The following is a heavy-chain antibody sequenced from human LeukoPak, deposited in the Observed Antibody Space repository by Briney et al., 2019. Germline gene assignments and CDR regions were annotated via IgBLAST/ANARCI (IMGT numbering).Heavy chain of an antibody. CDR1: GGSISSGGYY. J-gene: IGHJ4*02. CDR3: ARGIGSWYEVRDKRFDY. V-gene: IGHV4-61*02. CDR2: IYTSGST. Sequence: SETLSLTCIVSGGSISSGGYYWSWIRQPAGKGLEWIGRIYTSGSTNYNPSLKSRVTMSVDTSKNQFSLKLSSVTAADTAVYYCARGIGSWYEVRDKRFDYWGQGTLVTVSS. D-gene: IGHD6-13*01.